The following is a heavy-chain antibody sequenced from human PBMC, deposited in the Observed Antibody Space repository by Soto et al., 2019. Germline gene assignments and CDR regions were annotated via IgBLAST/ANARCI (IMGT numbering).Heavy chain of an antibody. V-gene: IGHV3-7*05. CDR1: GFTFSSYW. CDR2: IKQDGSEK. J-gene: IGHJ4*02. D-gene: IGHD6-19*01. Sequence: EVQLVESGGGLVQPGGSLRLSCAASGFTFSSYWMSWVRQAPGKGLEWVANIKQDGSEKYYVDSVKGRFTISRDNAKNSLYLQMNSLRAEDTAVYYCARNSQWLVECYFDYWGQGTLVTVSS. CDR3: ARNSQWLVECYFDY.